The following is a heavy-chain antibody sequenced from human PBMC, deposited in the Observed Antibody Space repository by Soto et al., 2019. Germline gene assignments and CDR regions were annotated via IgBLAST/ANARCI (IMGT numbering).Heavy chain of an antibody. J-gene: IGHJ6*02. Sequence: GGSLRLSCAASGFTFSSYSMNWVRQAPGKGLEWVSSISSSSSYIYYADSVKGRFTISRDNAKNSLYLQMNSLRAEDTAVYYCAREPSSFSGMDVWGQGTTVTVSS. V-gene: IGHV3-21*01. CDR1: GFTFSSYS. D-gene: IGHD6-13*01. CDR3: AREPSSFSGMDV. CDR2: ISSSSSYI.